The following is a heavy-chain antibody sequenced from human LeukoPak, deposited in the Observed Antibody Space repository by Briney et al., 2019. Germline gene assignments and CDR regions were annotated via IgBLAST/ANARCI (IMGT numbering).Heavy chain of an antibody. D-gene: IGHD6-13*01. CDR2: IFYGERN. CDR1: GGSISNADYY. CDR3: ARQLPTAAADTRGYFEY. Sequence: PSETLSLTCSVSGGSISNADYYWGWIRQAPGKGLEWIGSIFYGERNHYNPSLKSRATMSVDTSKNQFSLKLTSVTAADAAMYYCARQLPTAAADTRGYFEYWGQGAVVTVS. J-gene: IGHJ4*01. V-gene: IGHV4-39*01.